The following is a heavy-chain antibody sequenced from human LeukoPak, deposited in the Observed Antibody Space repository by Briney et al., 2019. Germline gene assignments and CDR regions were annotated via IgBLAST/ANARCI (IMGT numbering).Heavy chain of an antibody. J-gene: IGHJ6*02. V-gene: IGHV1-69*13. CDR3: ASPLAAAGSKPGNGMDV. D-gene: IGHD6-13*01. CDR1: GGTFSSYA. CDR2: IIPIFGTA. Sequence: SVKVSCKASGGTFSSYAISWVRQAPGQGLEWMGGIIPIFGTANYAQKFQGRVTITADESTSTAYMELNSLRAEDTAVYYCASPLAAAGSKPGNGMDVWGQGTTVTVSS.